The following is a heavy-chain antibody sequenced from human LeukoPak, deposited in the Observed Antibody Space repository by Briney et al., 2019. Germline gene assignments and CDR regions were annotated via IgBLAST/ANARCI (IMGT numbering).Heavy chain of an antibody. CDR1: GFTFSSYD. J-gene: IGHJ4*02. Sequence: PGGSLRLSCAASGFTFSSYDMNWVRQAPGKGLGGGSYISSSGSSSGRIIDSADSVKGRFTISRDNAKNTLYLEMNSLRAEDRAVYYCARDRGSTELDYWGQGSLVTVSS. CDR2: ISSSGSSSGRII. V-gene: IGHV3-48*03. D-gene: IGHD3-10*01. CDR3: ARDRGSTELDY.